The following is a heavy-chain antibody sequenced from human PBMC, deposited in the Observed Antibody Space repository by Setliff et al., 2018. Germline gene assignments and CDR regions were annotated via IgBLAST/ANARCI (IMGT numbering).Heavy chain of an antibody. CDR3: ARVPQEALYYYDRGHYIDY. CDR1: GYPLTAYY. D-gene: IGHD3-22*01. V-gene: IGHV1-2*02. Sequence: ASVKVSCKASGYPLTAYYIHWVRQAPGQGLEWMGWISPHTGVTNSAQNFQGRVAMTRDTSINTAYMELSSLRYDDKAVYYCARVPQEALYYYDRGHYIDYWGQGTLVTVSS. CDR2: ISPHTGVT. J-gene: IGHJ4*02.